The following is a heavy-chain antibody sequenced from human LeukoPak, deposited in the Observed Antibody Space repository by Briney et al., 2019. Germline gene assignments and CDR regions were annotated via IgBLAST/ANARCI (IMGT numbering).Heavy chain of an antibody. J-gene: IGHJ4*02. CDR2: ISSNSNYI. D-gene: IGHD1-1*01. V-gene: IGHV3-21*01. CDR1: GFTFSTYT. Sequence: PGGSLRLSCAASGFTFSTYTMNWVRQAPGKGLEWFSSISSNSNYIYYADSVKGRFTISRDNAKNSLYLQMNSLSVEDTAVYYCARGGLERPYDYWGQGTLVTVSS. CDR3: ARGGLERPYDY.